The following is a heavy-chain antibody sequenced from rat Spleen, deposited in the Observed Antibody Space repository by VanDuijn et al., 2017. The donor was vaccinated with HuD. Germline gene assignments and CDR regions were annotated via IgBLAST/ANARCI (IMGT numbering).Heavy chain of an antibody. CDR3: VRDGNNYWHFDF. CDR2: IASGGPNT. V-gene: IGHV5-25*01. CDR1: GFTFSTFA. Sequence: EVQLVESGGGLMQPGRSLRLSCSASGFTFSTFAMAWVRQTPKKGLEWIATIASGGPNTFYPDSVKGRFTISRDNAKSTLFLQMDSLRSEDTATYYCVRDGNNYWHFDFWGPGTMVTVSS. D-gene: IGHD1-12*02. J-gene: IGHJ1*01.